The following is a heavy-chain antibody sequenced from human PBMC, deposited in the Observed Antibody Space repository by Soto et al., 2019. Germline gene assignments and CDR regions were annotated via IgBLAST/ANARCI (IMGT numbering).Heavy chain of an antibody. D-gene: IGHD2-21*02. CDR3: ASGIYCGGDCYDFYYYYGMDV. V-gene: IGHV1-18*01. Sequence: EASVKVSCKASGYTFTSYGISWVRQAPGQGLEWMGWISAYNGNTNYAQKLQGRVTMTTDTSTSTAYMELRSLRSDDTAVYYCASGIYCGGDCYDFYYYYGMDVWGQGTTVTVSS. CDR1: GYTFTSYG. J-gene: IGHJ6*02. CDR2: ISAYNGNT.